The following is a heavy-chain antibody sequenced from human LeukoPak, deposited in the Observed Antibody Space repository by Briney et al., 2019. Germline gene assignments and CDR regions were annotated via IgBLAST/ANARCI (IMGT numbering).Heavy chain of an antibody. J-gene: IGHJ4*02. D-gene: IGHD2-2*01. CDR1: GFTFSSYA. Sequence: GGSLRLSCAASGFTFSSYAMSWVRQAPGKGLEWASAISGSGGSTYYADSVKGRFTISRDNSKNTLYLQMNSLRAEDTAVYYCASEDIVVVPAATPFDYWGQGTLVTVSS. CDR2: ISGSGGST. V-gene: IGHV3-23*01. CDR3: ASEDIVVVPAATPFDY.